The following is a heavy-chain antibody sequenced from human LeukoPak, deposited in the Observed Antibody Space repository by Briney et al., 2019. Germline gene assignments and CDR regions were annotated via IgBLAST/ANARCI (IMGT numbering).Heavy chain of an antibody. V-gene: IGHV2-70*11. CDR3: ARDDILTGYHMDV. D-gene: IGHD3-9*01. Sequence: SGPALVKPTQTLTLTCTFSGFSLSTSGMCVSWIRQPPGKALEWLARIDWDDDKYYSTSLKTRPTISKDTSKNQVVLTMTNMDPVDTATYYCARDDILTGYHMDVWGKGTTVTVSS. J-gene: IGHJ6*04. CDR2: IDWDDDK. CDR1: GFSLSTSGMC.